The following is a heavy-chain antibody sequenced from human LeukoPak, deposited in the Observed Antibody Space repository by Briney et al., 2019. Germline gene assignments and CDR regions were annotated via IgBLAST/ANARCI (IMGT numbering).Heavy chain of an antibody. Sequence: GGSLRLSCAASGFTFDDYGMSWVRQAPGKGLEWVSGINWSGGSTGYADSVKGRFTISRDNAKNSLYLQMNSLRAEDTAVYYCARGSLYYDFWSGPDYWGQGTLVTVSS. D-gene: IGHD3-3*01. J-gene: IGHJ4*02. CDR2: INWSGGST. CDR3: ARGSLYYDFWSGPDY. V-gene: IGHV3-20*04. CDR1: GFTFDDYG.